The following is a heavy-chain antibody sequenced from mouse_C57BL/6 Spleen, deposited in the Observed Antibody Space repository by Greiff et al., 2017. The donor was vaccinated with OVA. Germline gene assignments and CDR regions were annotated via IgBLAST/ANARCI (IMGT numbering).Heavy chain of an antibody. CDR3: ARSNHALTGFAY. D-gene: IGHD1-1*01. CDR2: IYPGDGDT. J-gene: IGHJ3*01. V-gene: IGHV1-80*01. CDR1: GYAFSSYW. Sequence: VKLVESGAELVKPGASVKISCKASGYAFSSYWMNWVKQRPGKGLEWIGQIYPGDGDTNYNGKFKGKATLTADKSSSTAYMQLSSLTSEDSAVYFCARSNHALTGFAYWGQGTLVTVSA.